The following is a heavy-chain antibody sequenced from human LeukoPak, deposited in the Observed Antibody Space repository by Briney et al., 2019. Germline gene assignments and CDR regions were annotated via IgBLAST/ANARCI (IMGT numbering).Heavy chain of an antibody. CDR2: ISSNGGST. CDR3: ARDRGRYVRGFFDY. CDR1: GFTFSSYA. Sequence: GGSLRLSCSASGFTFSSYAMHWVRQAPGKGLEYVSAISSNGGSTYYADSVKGRFTISRDNSKNTLYLQMNSLRAEDTAVYYCARDRGRYVRGFFDYWGQGTLVTVSS. V-gene: IGHV3-64*04. D-gene: IGHD3-9*01. J-gene: IGHJ4*02.